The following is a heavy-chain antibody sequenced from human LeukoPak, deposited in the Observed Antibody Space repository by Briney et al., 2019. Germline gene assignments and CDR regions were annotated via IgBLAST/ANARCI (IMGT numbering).Heavy chain of an antibody. CDR3: AKSHSLEYRGYFDY. Sequence: GGSLRLSCATSGCTFSVYAMSWVRQAQGRGLEGVSPISDSGGGKHYADSVKGRLPLSRVNSKDTLYLLMNELSAEDTAVYYCAKSHSLEYRGYFDYWGQGTLVTVSS. J-gene: IGHJ4*02. D-gene: IGHD2/OR15-2a*01. CDR1: GCTFSVYA. CDR2: ISDSGGGK. V-gene: IGHV3-23*01.